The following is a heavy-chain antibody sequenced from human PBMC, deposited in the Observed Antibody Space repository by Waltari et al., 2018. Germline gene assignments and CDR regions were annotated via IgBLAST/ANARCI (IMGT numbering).Heavy chain of an antibody. D-gene: IGHD3-22*01. CDR3: ASSGDYYDSSGYDY. Sequence: QLQLQESGPGLVKPSETLSLTCTVSGGSISSSSYYWGWIRQPPGKGLEWIGSIYYRRSTYYNPALKSRVTISVDTSKNQFSLKLSSVTAADTAVYYCASSGDYYDSSGYDYWGQGTLVTVSS. V-gene: IGHV4-39*01. CDR2: IYYRRST. CDR1: GGSISSSSYY. J-gene: IGHJ4*02.